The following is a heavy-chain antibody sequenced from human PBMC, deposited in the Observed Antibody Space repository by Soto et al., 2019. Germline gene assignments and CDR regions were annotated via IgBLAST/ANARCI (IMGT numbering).Heavy chain of an antibody. D-gene: IGHD2-2*02. CDR2: IYYSGST. Sequence: SETLSLTCTVSGGSIISGGYYWSWIRQHPGKGLEWIGYIYYSGSTYYNPSLKSRVTKSVDTSKNQFSLKLSSVTAADTAVYYCARGRRYCSSTSCYTNWFDPWGQGTLVTVSS. CDR3: ARGRRYCSSTSCYTNWFDP. J-gene: IGHJ5*02. V-gene: IGHV4-31*03. CDR1: GGSIISGGYY.